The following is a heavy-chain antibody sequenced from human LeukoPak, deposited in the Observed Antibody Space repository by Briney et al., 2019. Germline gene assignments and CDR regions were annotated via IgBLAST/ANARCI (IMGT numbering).Heavy chain of an antibody. D-gene: IGHD1-14*01. CDR2: ISYDGSNK. CDR1: GFTFSSYA. Sequence: PGGSLRLSCAASGFTFSSYAMHWVRQAPGKGLEWVAVISYDGSNKYYADSVKGRSTISRDNSKNTLYLQMNSLRAEDTAVYYCAGDMGQGIFDYWGQGTLVTVSS. CDR3: AGDMGQGIFDY. J-gene: IGHJ4*02. V-gene: IGHV3-30-3*01.